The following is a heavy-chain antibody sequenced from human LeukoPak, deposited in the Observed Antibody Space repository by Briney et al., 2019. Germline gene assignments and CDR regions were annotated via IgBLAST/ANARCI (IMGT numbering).Heavy chain of an antibody. V-gene: IGHV3-30*03. Sequence: GRSLRLSCAASGFTFSSYGMHWVRQAPGKGLEWVAVISYDGSNKYYADSVKGRFTISRDNSKNTLYLQMNSLRAEDTAVYYCARDRPIVGATTADYWGQGTLVTVSS. D-gene: IGHD1-26*01. J-gene: IGHJ4*02. CDR2: ISYDGSNK. CDR1: GFTFSSYG. CDR3: ARDRPIVGATTADY.